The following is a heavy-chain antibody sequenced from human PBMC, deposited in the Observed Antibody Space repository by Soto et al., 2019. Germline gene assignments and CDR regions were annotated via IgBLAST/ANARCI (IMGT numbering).Heavy chain of an antibody. V-gene: IGHV3-23*01. J-gene: IGHJ4*02. D-gene: IGHD2-15*01. CDR3: ATRRGAGGHFDY. CDR2: VSIGGST. CDR1: GFTFSSYA. Sequence: DVQLLESGGGLVQPEGSLRLSCAASGFTFSSYAMGWVRQGPGKGLEWVAVVSIGGSTHYADTVRGRFTISRDNSKNTLSLQMNSLTAKDTAVYFCATRRGAGGHFDYWGQGALVTVSS.